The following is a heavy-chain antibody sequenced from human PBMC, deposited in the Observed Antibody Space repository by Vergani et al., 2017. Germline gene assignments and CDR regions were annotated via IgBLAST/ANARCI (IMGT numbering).Heavy chain of an antibody. Sequence: LQLQESGPGLVKPSETLSLTCTVSGGSISSSSYYWGWIRQPPGKGLEWVSAISGSGGSTYYADSVKGRFTISRDNSKNTLYLQMNSLRAEDTAVYYCAKDLYPGIAAADSADFDYWGQGTLVTVSS. V-gene: IGHV3-23*01. D-gene: IGHD6-13*01. CDR2: ISGSGGST. CDR1: GGSISSSSYY. CDR3: AKDLYPGIAAADSADFDY. J-gene: IGHJ4*02.